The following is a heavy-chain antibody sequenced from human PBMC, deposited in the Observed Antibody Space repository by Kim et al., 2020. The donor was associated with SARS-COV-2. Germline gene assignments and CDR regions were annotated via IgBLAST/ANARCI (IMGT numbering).Heavy chain of an antibody. CDR3: ARHGAVTSFVFDP. Sequence: CTPSLKSRVTISVDTSKNQFSLRLTSVTAADTAVYYCARHGAVTSFVFDPWGQGTLVTVSS. V-gene: IGHV4-39*01. J-gene: IGHJ5*02. D-gene: IGHD2-2*01.